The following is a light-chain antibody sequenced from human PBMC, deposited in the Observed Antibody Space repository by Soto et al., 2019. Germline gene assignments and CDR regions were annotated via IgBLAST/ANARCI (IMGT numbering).Light chain of an antibody. CDR3: RSYVGTNSYV. CDR2: EVS. Sequence: QSALTQPPSASGAPGQSVTISCTGTNREGGGYDYVSWYKQHPGKAPKLMIYEVSKRPSGVPDRFSGSKSGNTAALTVSGLQAEDEADYYCRSYVGTNSYVFGTGTKVTVL. J-gene: IGLJ1*01. V-gene: IGLV2-8*01. CDR1: NREGGGYDY.